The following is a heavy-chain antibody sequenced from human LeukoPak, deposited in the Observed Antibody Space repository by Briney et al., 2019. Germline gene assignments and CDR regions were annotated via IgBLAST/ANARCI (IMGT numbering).Heavy chain of an antibody. J-gene: IGHJ3*02. V-gene: IGHV1-2*02. CDR2: INPNNGGT. CDR3: ARVSISYGSGSYYTSVGAFDI. Sequence: ASVKVSCKASRYIFTSYYIHWVRQAPGQGLEWMGWINPNNGGTKYAQKFQGRVTMTRDTSISTAYMELSRLRSDDTAVYYCARVSISYGSGSYYTSVGAFDIWGQGTMVTVSS. D-gene: IGHD3-10*01. CDR1: RYIFTSYY.